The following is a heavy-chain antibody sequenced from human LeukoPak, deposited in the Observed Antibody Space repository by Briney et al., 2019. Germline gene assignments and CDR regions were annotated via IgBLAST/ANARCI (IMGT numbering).Heavy chain of an antibody. CDR3: ARPLMYYYGSETYFWFDP. CDR2: MSSDGGSA. D-gene: IGHD3-10*01. V-gene: IGHV3-64*01. J-gene: IGHJ5*02. Sequence: AGGSLRLSCAASGFTFSSYAMHWVRQAPGKGLEYVSSMSSDGGSAYYINSVKGRFTISRDNAKNSLSLQMNNLRAEDTAIYYCARPLMYYYGSETYFWFDPWGQGTLVTVSS. CDR1: GFTFSSYA.